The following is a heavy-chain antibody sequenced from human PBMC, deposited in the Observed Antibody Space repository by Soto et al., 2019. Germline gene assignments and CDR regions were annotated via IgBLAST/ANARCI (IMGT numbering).Heavy chain of an antibody. CDR2: ISNNGGST. D-gene: IGHD5-18*01. CDR1: GFTFSSYA. V-gene: IGHV3-23*01. CDR3: ATRDTAPPTGRFDP. Sequence: EAQLLESGGGLVQPGESLRLSCAASGFTFSSYALTWVRQAPGKGLEWVSAISNNGGSTYYADSVKGRFTVSRDNSKNTLYLQMNRRRAEDTAVYYCATRDTAPPTGRFDPSSHGTLVTVPS. J-gene: IGHJ5*02.